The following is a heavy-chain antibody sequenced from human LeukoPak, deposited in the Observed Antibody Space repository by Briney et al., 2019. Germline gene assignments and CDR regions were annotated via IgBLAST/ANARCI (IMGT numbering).Heavy chain of an antibody. D-gene: IGHD3-10*01. V-gene: IGHV3-30*18. Sequence: PGRSLRLSCAASGFTFSSYGMHWVRQAPGKGLEWVAVISYDGSNKHYADSVKGRFTISRDNSKNTLYLQMNSLRAEDTAVYYCAKDPRSNLRYYGSGSYFDYWGQGTLVTVSS. CDR1: GFTFSSYG. J-gene: IGHJ4*02. CDR3: AKDPRSNLRYYGSGSYFDY. CDR2: ISYDGSNK.